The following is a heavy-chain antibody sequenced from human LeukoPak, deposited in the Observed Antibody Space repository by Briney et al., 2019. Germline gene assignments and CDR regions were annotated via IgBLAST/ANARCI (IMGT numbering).Heavy chain of an antibody. CDR2: IYPGDSDT. J-gene: IGHJ4*02. CDR1: GYSFTSYW. D-gene: IGHD2-15*01. CDR3: AKQWWEPHRRVYYFDY. Sequence: GESLKISCKGSGYSFTSYWIGWVRQMPGKGLEWMGIIYPGDSDTRYSPSFQGQVTISADKSISTAYLQWSSLKASDTAMYYCAKQWWEPHRRVYYFDYWGQGTLVTVSS. V-gene: IGHV5-51*01.